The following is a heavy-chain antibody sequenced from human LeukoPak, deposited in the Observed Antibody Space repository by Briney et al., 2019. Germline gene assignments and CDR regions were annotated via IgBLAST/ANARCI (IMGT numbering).Heavy chain of an antibody. CDR1: GFSFSDYS. J-gene: IGHJ4*02. CDR3: ARDSFAGYDSSGYSSYDY. V-gene: IGHV3-21*01. CDR2: ISSYSTYI. Sequence: PGGSLRLSCAASGFSFSDYSMNWVRQAPGKGLEWVSFISSYSTYIYYADSLKGRFTVSRDNAKNSLYLQMNSLRAEDTAVYYCARDSFAGYDSSGYSSYDYWGQGTLVTVSS. D-gene: IGHD3-22*01.